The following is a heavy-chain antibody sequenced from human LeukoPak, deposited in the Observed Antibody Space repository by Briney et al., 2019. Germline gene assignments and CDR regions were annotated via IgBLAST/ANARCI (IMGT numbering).Heavy chain of an antibody. D-gene: IGHD1-26*01. V-gene: IGHV3-7*01. Sequence: EGSLRLSCAASGSTFSSYWMSWVRQAPGKGLEWVANIKQDGSEKYYVDSAKGRFTISRDNAKNSLYLQMNSLRAEDTAVYYCAREREVGATYYYYMDVWGKGTTVTVSS. CDR3: AREREVGATYYYYMDV. J-gene: IGHJ6*03. CDR1: GSTFSSYW. CDR2: IKQDGSEK.